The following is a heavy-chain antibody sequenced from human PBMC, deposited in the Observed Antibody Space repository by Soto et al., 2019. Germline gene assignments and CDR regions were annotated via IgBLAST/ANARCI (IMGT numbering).Heavy chain of an antibody. V-gene: IGHV1-69*02. CDR3: ASTGHQYYYGSGSYDFDY. CDR2: IIPILGIA. Sequence: QVQLVQSGAEVKKPGSSVKVSCKSSGGTFSSYTISWVRQAPGQGLEWMGRIIPILGIANYAQKLQGRVTITADKSTSTDYMELSRLRYEDTAVYYCASTGHQYYYGSGSYDFDYWGQGTLVTVSS. D-gene: IGHD3-10*01. J-gene: IGHJ4*02. CDR1: GGTFSSYT.